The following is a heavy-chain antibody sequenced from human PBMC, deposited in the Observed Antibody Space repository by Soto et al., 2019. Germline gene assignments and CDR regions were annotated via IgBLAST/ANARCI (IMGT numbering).Heavy chain of an antibody. CDR3: ARGGVDYYDSSGYYFSPYYFDY. CDR1: AGSSSACY. CDR2: INHSGST. Sequence: SETLSLPCTGSAGSSSACYWSWIRQPPGKGLEWIGEINHSGSTNYNPSLKSRVTISVDTSKNQFSLKLSSVTAADTAVYYCARGGVDYYDSSGYYFSPYYFDYWGQGTLVTVS. D-gene: IGHD3-22*01. V-gene: IGHV4-34*01. J-gene: IGHJ4*02.